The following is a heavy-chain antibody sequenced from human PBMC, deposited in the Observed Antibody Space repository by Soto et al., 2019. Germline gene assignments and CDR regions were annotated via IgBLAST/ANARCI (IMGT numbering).Heavy chain of an antibody. J-gene: IGHJ6*02. Sequence: SCPTLVNPTQTLTLTCTFSGFSLTTGGVGVGWIRQPPGRSLEWLAVIYWNDDRRRSPSLENRLTITKDTSKNQVVLTMNNMDPVDTATYYCIYRRASWDYHGLDVWGQGTPVTVSS. CDR3: IYRRASWDYHGLDV. CDR2: IYWNDDR. D-gene: IGHD2-21*01. CDR1: GFSLTTGGVG. V-gene: IGHV2-5*01.